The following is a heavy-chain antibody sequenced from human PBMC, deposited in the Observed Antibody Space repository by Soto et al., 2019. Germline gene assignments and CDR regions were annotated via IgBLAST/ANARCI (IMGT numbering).Heavy chain of an antibody. Sequence: ASVKVSCKASGYIFTNYVISWVRQAPGQRLEWMGRISPYNGNTNYAQRLQGRVTMTTNTSTSTAYMELSSLRSDDTAVYYCARPKRDCISTTCYPPGYYGLDVWGQGTTVTVSS. CDR1: GYIFTNYV. D-gene: IGHD2-2*01. CDR3: ARPKRDCISTTCYPPGYYGLDV. V-gene: IGHV1-18*01. CDR2: ISPYNGNT. J-gene: IGHJ6*02.